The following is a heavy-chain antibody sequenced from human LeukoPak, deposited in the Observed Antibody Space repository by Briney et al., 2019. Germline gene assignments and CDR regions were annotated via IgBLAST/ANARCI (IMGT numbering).Heavy chain of an antibody. CDR3: ARERIVVGRKTSDAFDI. V-gene: IGHV4-4*07. CDR1: GGSISSYY. Sequence: SETLCLSCTVSGGSISSYYWSWVRQPAGKGLEWIGRIYTSGSTNYNPSLKSRVTMSVDTSKHQFSLKLSSVTAADTAVYYCARERIVVGRKTSDAFDIWGQATMVTVSS. D-gene: IGHD2-15*01. CDR2: IYTSGST. J-gene: IGHJ3*02.